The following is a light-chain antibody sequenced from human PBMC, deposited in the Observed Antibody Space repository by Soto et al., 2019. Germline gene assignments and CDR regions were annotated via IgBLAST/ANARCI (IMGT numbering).Light chain of an antibody. J-gene: IGKJ3*01. Sequence: DIQMTQSPSSLSASVGDRVTITCRASQDIATHLNWYQKKPGKAPKLLIYGASSLQSGVPSRFSGSGFGTHFTLTISSLQSEDFATYYCQQSWCAFGPGTKVDSK. CDR3: QQSWCA. CDR2: GAS. CDR1: QDIATH. V-gene: IGKV1-39*01.